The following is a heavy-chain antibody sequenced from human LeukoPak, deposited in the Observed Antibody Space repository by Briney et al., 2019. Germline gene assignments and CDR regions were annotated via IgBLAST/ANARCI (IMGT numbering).Heavy chain of an antibody. J-gene: IGHJ4*02. Sequence: SVKVSCKASGGTFSSYAISWVRQAPGQGLEWMGRIIPIFGTANYAQKFQGKVTITTDESTSTAYMELSSLRSEDTAVYYCARYGDFGFDYWGQGTLVTVSS. CDR3: ARYGDFGFDY. D-gene: IGHD4-17*01. V-gene: IGHV1-69*05. CDR1: GGTFSSYA. CDR2: IIPIFGTA.